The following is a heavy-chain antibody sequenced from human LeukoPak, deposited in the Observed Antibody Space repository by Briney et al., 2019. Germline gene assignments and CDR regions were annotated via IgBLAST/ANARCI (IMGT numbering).Heavy chain of an antibody. CDR3: ARVPVVAATEDY. D-gene: IGHD2-15*01. J-gene: IGHJ4*02. V-gene: IGHV3-23*01. CDR1: GFNFRNYA. CDR2: IGGGGT. Sequence: GGSLRLSCAASGFNFRNYAMSWVRQAPGKGLEWVSGIGGGGTYYADSVKGRFTISRDNSKNTLYLQMNSLRAEDTAVYYCARVPVVAATEDYWGQGTLVTVSS.